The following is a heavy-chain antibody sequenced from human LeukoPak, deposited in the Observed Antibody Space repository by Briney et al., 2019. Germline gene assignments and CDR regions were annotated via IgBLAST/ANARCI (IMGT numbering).Heavy chain of an antibody. CDR2: IRTKPNNYAT. Sequence: PGGSLRLSCAASGFTLSGSATHWVRQASGKGLEWVGRIRTKPNNYATAYAASVKGRFTISRDDSKNTAYLQMNSLKTEDTAVYYCTRHNINNWDSNAFDIWGQGTMVTVSS. CDR1: GFTLSGSA. D-gene: IGHD1-1*01. J-gene: IGHJ3*02. V-gene: IGHV3-73*01. CDR3: TRHNINNWDSNAFDI.